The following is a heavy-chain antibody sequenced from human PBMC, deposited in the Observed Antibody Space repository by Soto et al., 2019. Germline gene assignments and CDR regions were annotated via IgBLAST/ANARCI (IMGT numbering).Heavy chain of an antibody. CDR1: GFTVSSNY. Sequence: EVQLVETGGGLIQPAGSLRLSCAASGFTVSSNYMSWVRQAPGQGLEWVSFIYSGGRTYYADSVKGRFTISRDNSKNTLYLQMNSLRAEDTAVYYCAREAISSDYFDYWGQGTLVIVSS. D-gene: IGHD3-22*01. J-gene: IGHJ4*02. CDR2: IYSGGRT. CDR3: AREAISSDYFDY. V-gene: IGHV3-53*02.